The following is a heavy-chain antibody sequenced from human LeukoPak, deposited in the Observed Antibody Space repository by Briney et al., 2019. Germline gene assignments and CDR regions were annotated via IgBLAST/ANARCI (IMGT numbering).Heavy chain of an antibody. V-gene: IGHV1-46*01. Sequence: GASVKVCFKASGYTFTSYYMHWVRQAPGQGLEWMGIINPSGGSTSYAQRFQGRVTMTTDTSTSTAYMELRSLRSDDTAVYYCARDARHTCSGGSCYLDNWFDPWGQGTLVTVSS. J-gene: IGHJ5*02. D-gene: IGHD2-15*01. CDR1: GYTFTSYY. CDR2: INPSGGST. CDR3: ARDARHTCSGGSCYLDNWFDP.